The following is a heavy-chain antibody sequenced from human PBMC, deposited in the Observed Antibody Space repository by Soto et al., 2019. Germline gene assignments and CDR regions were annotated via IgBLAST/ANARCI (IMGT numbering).Heavy chain of an antibody. CDR2: IYYSGST. Sequence: PSETLSLTCTVSGGSISSSSYYWGWIRQPPGKGLEWIGSIYYSGSTYYNPSLKSRVTISVDTSKNQFSLKLSSVTAADTAVYYCARTCMLDGMDAWGQGTTVTVSS. D-gene: IGHD2-8*01. CDR1: GGSISSSSYY. V-gene: IGHV4-39*01. CDR3: ARTCMLDGMDA. J-gene: IGHJ6*02.